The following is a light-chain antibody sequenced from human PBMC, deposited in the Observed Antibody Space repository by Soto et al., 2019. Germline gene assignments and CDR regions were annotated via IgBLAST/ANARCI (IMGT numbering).Light chain of an antibody. CDR3: HQYGNYGIT. Sequence: EIVMTQSPATLSVSPGERATLSCRASQSVSSNLAWYQQKPGQAPRLLIYGASTRATGIPARFSGSGSGTEFTLTISSLQSEDFAVYYCHQYGNYGITFGQGTRLEIK. CDR2: GAS. V-gene: IGKV3-15*01. CDR1: QSVSSN. J-gene: IGKJ5*01.